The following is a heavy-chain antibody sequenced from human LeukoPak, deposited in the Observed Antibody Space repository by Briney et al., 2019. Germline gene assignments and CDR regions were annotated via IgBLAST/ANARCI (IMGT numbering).Heavy chain of an antibody. D-gene: IGHD6-13*01. Sequence: SETLSLTCTVSGGSISSGRYYWSLIRQPAGKGLEWIGRIYTSGRTNYNPSLKSRLTISVDTSKNQFSLKLSSVTAADTAVYYCARQYSNNWYDDRGWFDPWGQGTLVTVSS. CDR3: ARQYSNNWYDDRGWFDP. CDR2: IYTSGRT. CDR1: GGSISSGRYY. V-gene: IGHV4-61*02. J-gene: IGHJ5*02.